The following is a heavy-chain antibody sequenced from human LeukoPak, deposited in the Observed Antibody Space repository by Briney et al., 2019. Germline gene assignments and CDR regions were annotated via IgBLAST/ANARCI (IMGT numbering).Heavy chain of an antibody. CDR1: GFTFSTYG. CDR2: ISRSITTI. Sequence: GGSLRLSCVASGFTFSTYGMNWVRQAPGKGLEWISYISRSITTIYYADSVKGRFTISRDNAENSLYLQMNGLRAEDTAVYYCARDDCSTSSCQKHQNWFDPWGQGTLVTVSS. V-gene: IGHV3-48*01. J-gene: IGHJ5*02. D-gene: IGHD2-2*01. CDR3: ARDDCSTSSCQKHQNWFDP.